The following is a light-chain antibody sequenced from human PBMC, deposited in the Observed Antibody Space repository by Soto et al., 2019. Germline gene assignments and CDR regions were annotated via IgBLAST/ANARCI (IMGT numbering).Light chain of an antibody. J-gene: IGKJ1*01. Sequence: EIVLTQSPATLSLSPVERAPLSCRASQSISIYLAWYQQKPGQAPRLLIYDVFNRATGIPDRFSGSGSGTDLNLTISRLQSEDFAVYYCQKYNNWPWTFGQGTKVDIK. CDR3: QKYNNWPWT. V-gene: IGKV3-11*01. CDR1: QSISIY. CDR2: DVF.